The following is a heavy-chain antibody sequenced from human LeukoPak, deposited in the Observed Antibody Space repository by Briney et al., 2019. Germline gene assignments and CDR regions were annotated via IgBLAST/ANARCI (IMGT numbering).Heavy chain of an antibody. Sequence: GGSLRLSCAASGFTFSDYGMLWVRQPPGKGLEWVAVISYDGRNEHYADSVKGRFTISRDNAKNSLYLQMNSLRAEDTAVYYCARGGYYFDYWGQGTLVTVSS. D-gene: IGHD3-16*01. CDR1: GFTFSDYG. V-gene: IGHV3-30*03. CDR2: ISYDGRNE. J-gene: IGHJ4*02. CDR3: ARGGYYFDY.